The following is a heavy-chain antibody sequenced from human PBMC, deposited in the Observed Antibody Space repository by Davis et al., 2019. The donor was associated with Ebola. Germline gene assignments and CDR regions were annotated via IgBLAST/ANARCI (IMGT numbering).Heavy chain of an antibody. D-gene: IGHD3-10*01. Sequence: GGSLRLSCAASGFTFSSYAMHWVRQAPGKGLEWVAVISYDGSNKYYADSVKGRFTISRDNSKNTLYLQMNSLRAEDTAVYYCAYYGSGPLDYWGQGTLVTVSS. CDR1: GFTFSSYA. CDR2: ISYDGSNK. J-gene: IGHJ4*02. V-gene: IGHV3-30*04. CDR3: AYYGSGPLDY.